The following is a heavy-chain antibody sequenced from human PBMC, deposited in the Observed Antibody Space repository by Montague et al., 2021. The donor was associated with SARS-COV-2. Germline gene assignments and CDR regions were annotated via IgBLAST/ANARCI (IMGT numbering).Heavy chain of an antibody. CDR1: DGSFSDYS. CDR2: INHRGST. Sequence: SETLSLTCAVYDGSFSDYSWTRIRQPPGEGLEWIGEINHRGSTNYNPSLKSRVTISVDTSKNQFSLKMTSVTAADTAVYYCARGRQHINMVVVVVTGGEYYFDFWGQGTLVAVSS. D-gene: IGHD3-22*01. CDR3: ARGRQHINMVVVVVTGGEYYFDF. J-gene: IGHJ4*02. V-gene: IGHV4-34*01.